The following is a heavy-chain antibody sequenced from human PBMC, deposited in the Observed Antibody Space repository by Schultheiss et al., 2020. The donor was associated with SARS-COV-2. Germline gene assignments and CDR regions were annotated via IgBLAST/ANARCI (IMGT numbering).Heavy chain of an antibody. D-gene: IGHD3-3*01. CDR1: GGSISSYY. J-gene: IGHJ6*02. V-gene: IGHV4-4*07. CDR2: IYTSGST. CDR3: ARHYDFYLYMDV. Sequence: SETLSLTCTVSGGSISSYYWSWIRQPAWKGLEWIGRIYTSGSTNYNPSLKSRVTMSVDTSKNQFSLKLSSVTAADTAVYYCARHYDFYLYMDVWGQGTTVTVSS.